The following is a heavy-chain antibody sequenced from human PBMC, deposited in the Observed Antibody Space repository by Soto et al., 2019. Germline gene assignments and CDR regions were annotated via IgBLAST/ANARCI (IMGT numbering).Heavy chain of an antibody. CDR2: IDPSDSYT. J-gene: IGHJ4*02. Sequence: PGESLKISCKGSGYSFTSYWISWVRQMPGKGLEWMGRIDPSDSYTNYSPSFQGHVTISADKPISTAYLQWSSLKASDTAMYYCARHTDYYDSSGLAHFDYWGQGTLVTVSS. D-gene: IGHD3-22*01. CDR3: ARHTDYYDSSGLAHFDY. V-gene: IGHV5-10-1*01. CDR1: GYSFTSYW.